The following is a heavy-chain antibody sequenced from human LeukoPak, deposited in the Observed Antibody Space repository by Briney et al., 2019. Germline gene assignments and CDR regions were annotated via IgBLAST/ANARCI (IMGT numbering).Heavy chain of an antibody. CDR2: INSDGSST. V-gene: IGHV3-74*01. D-gene: IGHD6-13*01. CDR3: ARLGSWYRRDDY. J-gene: IGHJ4*02. Sequence: PGGSLTLSCAASGFTFSSYWMHWVRQAPGKGLVWVSRINSDGSSTSYADSVKGRFTISRDNAKNTLYLQMNSLRAEDTAVYYCARLGSWYRRDDYWGQGTLVTVSS. CDR1: GFTFSSYW.